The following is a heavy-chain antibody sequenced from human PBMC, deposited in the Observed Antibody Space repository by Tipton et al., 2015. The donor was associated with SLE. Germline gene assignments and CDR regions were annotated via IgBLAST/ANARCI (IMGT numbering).Heavy chain of an antibody. J-gene: IGHJ4*02. CDR2: IYSGGST. CDR1: GFTVSSNY. Sequence: GSLRLSCAASGFTVSSNYMSWVRQAPGKGLEWVSVIYSGGSTYYADSVKGRFTISRDNSKNTLYLQMNSLRAEDTAVYYCARSPRRLRFLEWLFFDYWGQGTLVTVSS. D-gene: IGHD3-3*01. V-gene: IGHV3-53*05. CDR3: ARSPRRLRFLEWLFFDY.